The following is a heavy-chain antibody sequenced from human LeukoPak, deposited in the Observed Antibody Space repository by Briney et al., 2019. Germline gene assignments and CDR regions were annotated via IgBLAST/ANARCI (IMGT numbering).Heavy chain of an antibody. CDR2: IIPILGIA. CDR1: GGTLSSYA. Sequence: ASVKASCKASGGTLSSYAISWVRQAPGQGLEWMGRIIPILGIANYAQKFQGRVTITADKSTSTAYMELSSLRSEDTAVYYCARGTYYDILTGSRTYNWFDPWGQGTLVTVSS. D-gene: IGHD3-9*01. CDR3: ARGTYYDILTGSRTYNWFDP. J-gene: IGHJ5*02. V-gene: IGHV1-69*04.